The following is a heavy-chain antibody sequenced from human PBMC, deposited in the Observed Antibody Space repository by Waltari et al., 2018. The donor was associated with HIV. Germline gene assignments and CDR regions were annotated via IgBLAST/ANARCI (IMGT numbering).Heavy chain of an antibody. J-gene: IGHJ5*02. D-gene: IGHD6-19*01. CDR2: INPNSGGT. CDR1: GYTFTDYN. Sequence: QVQLVQSGAEVKKPGASVTVSCKTSGYTFTDYNINCVRQAPGQGLEWMGWINPNSGGTNYAQKLQDRVTMTRDTSITTAYMELRRLRSDDTAVYYCARAYSGDWYAGGGWFDPWGQGTLVTVSS. CDR3: ARAYSGDWYAGGGWFDP. V-gene: IGHV1-2*02.